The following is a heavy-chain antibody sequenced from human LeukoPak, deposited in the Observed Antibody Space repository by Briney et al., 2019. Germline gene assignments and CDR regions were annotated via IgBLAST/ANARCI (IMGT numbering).Heavy chain of an antibody. CDR2: FDPEDGET. CDR1: GYTLTELS. D-gene: IGHD3-22*01. V-gene: IGHV1-24*01. CDR3: ATVPFYYDSSLPYFQH. J-gene: IGHJ1*01. Sequence: GASVKVSCKVSGYTLTELSMHWVRQAPGKGLEWMGGFDPEDGETIYAQKFQGRVTMTEDTPTDTAYMELSSLRSEDTAVYYCATVPFYYDSSLPYFQHWGQGTLVTVSS.